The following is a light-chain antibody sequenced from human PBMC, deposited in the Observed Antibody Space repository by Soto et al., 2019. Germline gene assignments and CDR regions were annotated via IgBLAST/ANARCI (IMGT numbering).Light chain of an antibody. CDR3: QSYDSSLSGYV. CDR1: SSNIGAGYD. J-gene: IGLJ1*01. V-gene: IGLV1-40*01. CDR2: GNS. Sequence: QSVLTQPPSVSGAPGQRVTISCTGSSSNIGAGYDVHWYQQLPGTAPKLLIYGNSNRPSGVPDRFSGSKSGTSASLAITGLQAEEEADDYCQSYDSSLSGYVFGTGTKVTVL.